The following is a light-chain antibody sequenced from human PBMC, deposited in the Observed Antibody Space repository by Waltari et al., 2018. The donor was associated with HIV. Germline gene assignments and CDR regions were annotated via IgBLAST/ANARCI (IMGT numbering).Light chain of an antibody. Sequence: TQSPLSLPVTPGEPASISCRSSQSLMHSIGYNYVDWYLQKPGQSPQVLIYLGSNRASGVPDRFSGSVSGTDFTLKISRVEPEDVGVYYCMQTLQTTWTFGQGTKVEIK. CDR2: LGS. V-gene: IGKV2-28*01. CDR1: QSLMHSIGYNY. CDR3: MQTLQTTWT. J-gene: IGKJ1*01.